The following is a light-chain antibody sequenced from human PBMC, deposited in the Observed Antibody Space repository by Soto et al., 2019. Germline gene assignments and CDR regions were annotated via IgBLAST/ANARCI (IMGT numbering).Light chain of an antibody. CDR3: QQSYSTTWT. CDR1: QSISSY. J-gene: IGKJ1*01. Sequence: IHLTQSPSSLSASLGDRVTITFRASQSISSYLNWYQQKPGKAPKLLIYAASSLQSGVPSRFSGSGSGTDFTLTISSLQPEDFATYYCQQSYSTTWTFGQGTKVDIK. V-gene: IGKV1-39*01. CDR2: AAS.